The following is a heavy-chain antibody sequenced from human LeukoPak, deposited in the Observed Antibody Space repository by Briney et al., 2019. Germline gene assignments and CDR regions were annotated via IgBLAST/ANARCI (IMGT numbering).Heavy chain of an antibody. V-gene: IGHV3-30*18. CDR2: ISYDGSNR. CDR3: AKESRLHEYFQH. Sequence: GGSLRLSCAASGFTFSSYGMHWVRQAPGKGLEWVAVISYDGSNRYYADSVKGRFTISRDNSKNTLYLQMNSLRAEDTAAYYCAKESRLHEYFQHWGQGTLVTVSS. CDR1: GFTFSSYG. J-gene: IGHJ1*01. D-gene: IGHD6-25*01.